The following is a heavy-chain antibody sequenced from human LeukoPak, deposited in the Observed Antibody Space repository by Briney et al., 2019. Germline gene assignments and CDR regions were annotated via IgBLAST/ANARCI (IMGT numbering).Heavy chain of an antibody. Sequence: GRSLRLSCAASGFTFSSYGMHWVRQAPGKGLEWVAVIWYDGSNKYYADPVKGRFTISRDNSKNTLYLQMNSLRAEDTAVYYCARDELPADGMDVWGQGTTVTVSS. CDR3: ARDELPADGMDV. J-gene: IGHJ6*02. CDR2: IWYDGSNK. CDR1: GFTFSSYG. V-gene: IGHV3-33*01. D-gene: IGHD1-7*01.